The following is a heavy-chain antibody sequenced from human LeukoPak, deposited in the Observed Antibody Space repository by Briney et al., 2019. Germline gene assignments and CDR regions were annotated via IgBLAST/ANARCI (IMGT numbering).Heavy chain of an antibody. D-gene: IGHD3-3*01. CDR2: FDPENAEI. V-gene: IGHV1-24*01. Sequence: ASEKVSCKLSGNTLRELPIQWVRQAGGKGLEWMAGFDPENAEIVYAQKFQGRVTMTEDTSTNTAYMELTSLTSDDTALYYCATRGSDFWSGFDYWGQGTQVTVSS. CDR3: ATRGSDFWSGFDY. CDR1: GNTLRELP. J-gene: IGHJ4*02.